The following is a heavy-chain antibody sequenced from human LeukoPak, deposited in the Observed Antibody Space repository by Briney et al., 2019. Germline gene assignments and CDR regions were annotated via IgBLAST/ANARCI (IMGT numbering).Heavy chain of an antibody. CDR1: GYTFTGYY. V-gene: IGHV1-2*02. D-gene: IGHD6-19*01. CDR3: ARVPGRTIAVAGTGYFDY. CDR2: INPNSGGT. J-gene: IGHJ4*02. Sequence: ASVKVSCKASGYTFTGYYIHWVRQAPGQGLEWMGWINPNSGGTNYAQKFQGRVTMTRDTSISTAYMELSRLRSDDTAVYYCARVPGRTIAVAGTGYFDYWGQGTLVTVSS.